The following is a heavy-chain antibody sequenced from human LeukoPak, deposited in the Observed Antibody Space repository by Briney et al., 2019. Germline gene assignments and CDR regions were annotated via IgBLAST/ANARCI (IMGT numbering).Heavy chain of an antibody. CDR3: ARVSFGSGYYKYMDV. V-gene: IGHV4-61*02. D-gene: IGHD3-10*01. J-gene: IGHJ6*03. Sequence: PSETLSLTCTVSGGSISSCSYYWSWIPQPAGKGLEWIGRIYTTGSTNYNPSLKSRVTISVDTSKNQFSLKLSSVTAADTAVYYCARVSFGSGYYKYMDVWGKGTTVTVSS. CDR1: GGSISSCSYY. CDR2: IYTTGST.